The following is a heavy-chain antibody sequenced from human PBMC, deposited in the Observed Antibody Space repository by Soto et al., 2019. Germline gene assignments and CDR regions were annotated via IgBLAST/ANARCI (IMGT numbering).Heavy chain of an antibody. Sequence: PSETLSLTCAVSGDSFTSNNWCTWVRQPPGQGLEWIGEIYRTGSTNYNPSLKSRVTISLDKSENQFSLKVTSLTAADTAVYYCASRDPGTSVDYWGQGTLVTVSS. CDR2: IYRTGST. CDR3: ASRDPGTSVDY. D-gene: IGHD1-7*01. CDR1: GDSFTSNNW. J-gene: IGHJ4*02. V-gene: IGHV4-4*02.